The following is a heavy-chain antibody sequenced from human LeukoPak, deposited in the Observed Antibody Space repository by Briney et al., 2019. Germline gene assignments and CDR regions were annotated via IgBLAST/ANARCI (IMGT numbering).Heavy chain of an antibody. V-gene: IGHV3-15*01. CDR1: GLTFRNAW. Sequence: GGSLRLSCAASGLTFRNAWMSWARQAPGKGLEWVGYIKSKTDGGATDYAAPLKGRFTISRDDSKNTLYLVTNSLRTEDTAVYYCTSGLWGGFDYWGQGTLVTVSS. J-gene: IGHJ4*02. CDR2: IKSKTDGGAT. CDR3: TSGLWGGFDY. D-gene: IGHD3-16*01.